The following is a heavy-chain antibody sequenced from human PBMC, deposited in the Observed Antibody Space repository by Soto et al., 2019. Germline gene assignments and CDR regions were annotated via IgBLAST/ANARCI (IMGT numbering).Heavy chain of an antibody. Sequence: EVQLVESGGGLIQPGGSLRHSCVVSGLTVSSANYMSWVRQAPGKGLEWVSVIYPGDTTFYADSVKGRFTISRDNSKNTLYLQMNSLRAEDTAVYYCHGYGYWGQGTLVTVSS. D-gene: IGHD5-12*01. J-gene: IGHJ4*02. V-gene: IGHV3-53*01. CDR3: HGYGY. CDR1: GLTVSSANY. CDR2: IYPGDTT.